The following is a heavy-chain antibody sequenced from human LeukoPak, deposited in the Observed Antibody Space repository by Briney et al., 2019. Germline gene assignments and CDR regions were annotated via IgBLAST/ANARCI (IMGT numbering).Heavy chain of an antibody. CDR1: GGSISSYY. Sequence: PSETLSLTCTVSGGSISSYYWSWIRQPPGKGLERIGYIHRSGNTNYNPSLRSRITISVDTSKNQFSLRLSSVTAADTAVYFCARHEEGYNWNLFYWGQGTLVAVTS. CDR3: ARHEEGYNWNLFY. D-gene: IGHD1-7*01. J-gene: IGHJ4*02. CDR2: IHRSGNT. V-gene: IGHV4-59*08.